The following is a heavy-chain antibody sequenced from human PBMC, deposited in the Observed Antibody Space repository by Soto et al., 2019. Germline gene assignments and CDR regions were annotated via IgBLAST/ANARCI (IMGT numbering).Heavy chain of an antibody. CDR2: IKQDGSEK. CDR3: ARVPQYHPADY. Sequence: EVQLVESGGGLVQPGGSLRLSCGASGFTFSSYWMSWVRQAPGKGLEWVAKIKQDGSEKYYVDSVKGRFTISRDNAKNSLYLQMNSLRAEDTAVYYCARVPQYHPADYWGQGTLVTVSS. J-gene: IGHJ4*02. D-gene: IGHD2-2*01. V-gene: IGHV3-7*03. CDR1: GFTFSSYW.